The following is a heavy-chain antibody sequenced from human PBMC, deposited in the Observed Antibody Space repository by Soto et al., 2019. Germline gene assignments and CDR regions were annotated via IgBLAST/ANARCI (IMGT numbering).Heavy chain of an antibody. CDR3: ARAGGFLLDY. V-gene: IGHV3-30-3*01. J-gene: IGHJ4*02. Sequence: QVQLVESGGGVVQPGRSLRLSCAASGFTFSSYAMHWVRQAPGKGLEWVAVISYDGSNKYYADSVKGRFTISRDISKNTLYLQMNSLRADDTAVYYCARAGGFLLDYWGQGTLVTVSS. CDR2: ISYDGSNK. D-gene: IGHD5-12*01. CDR1: GFTFSSYA.